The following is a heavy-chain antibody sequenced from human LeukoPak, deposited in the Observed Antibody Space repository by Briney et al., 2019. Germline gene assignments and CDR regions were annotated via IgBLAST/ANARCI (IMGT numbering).Heavy chain of an antibody. D-gene: IGHD6-19*01. J-gene: IGHJ4*02. Sequence: ASVKVSCKASGYTFFSYAIHWVRQAPGQRLEWMGWINTRTGNAYYSQELQGRLTITRDTSASTAYMELSSLRSEDMAVYYCSKDSGSGWYEFRWGQGTLVTVSS. CDR3: SKDSGSGWYEFR. CDR2: INTRTGNA. V-gene: IGHV1-3*03. CDR1: GYTFFSYA.